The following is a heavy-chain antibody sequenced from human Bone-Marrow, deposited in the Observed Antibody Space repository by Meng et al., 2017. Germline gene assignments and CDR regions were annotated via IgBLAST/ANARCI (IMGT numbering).Heavy chain of an antibody. CDR1: GGSISSGGYY. D-gene: IGHD1-26*01. Sequence: QGPLQESGPGLVKPSQTLSLTCTVSGGSISSGGYYWSWIRQHPGKGLEWIGYIYYSGSTYYNPSLKSLVTISVDTSKNQFSLKLSSVTAADTAVYYCARVGYSGSRVTSYYFDYWGQGTLVTVSS. V-gene: IGHV4-31*01. J-gene: IGHJ4*02. CDR3: ARVGYSGSRVTSYYFDY. CDR2: IYYSGST.